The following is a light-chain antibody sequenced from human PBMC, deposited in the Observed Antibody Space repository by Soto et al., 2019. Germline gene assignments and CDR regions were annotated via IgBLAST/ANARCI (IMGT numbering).Light chain of an antibody. J-gene: IGKJ1*01. CDR3: QHYRSDSLA. CDR1: QSIGTW. CDR2: KAS. Sequence: DIQLTQSPSTLTASVGDRFTLXXRDGQSIGTWLAWYQQKPGTAPQXMTDKASALKRGGPSRFSGSGSGTQFTLTSSSLQPDDFATYYCQHYRSDSLAFGQGTKVEIK. V-gene: IGKV1-5*03.